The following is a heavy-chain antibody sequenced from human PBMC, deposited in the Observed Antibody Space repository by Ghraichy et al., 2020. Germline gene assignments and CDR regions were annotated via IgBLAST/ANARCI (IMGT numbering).Heavy chain of an antibody. J-gene: IGHJ6*02. D-gene: IGHD4-11*01. V-gene: IGHV4-31*03. Sequence: SQTLSLTCNVSGGSISSGSFYWSWIRQHPEKGLEWLGFLYYTGTTLYNPALRGRIAISPDTPKNQFSLTLTSVTAADTAVYYCVREMWDEYRNFYYGADVWGQGTTVTVSS. CDR2: LYYTGTT. CDR1: GGSISSGSFY. CDR3: VREMWDEYRNFYYGADV.